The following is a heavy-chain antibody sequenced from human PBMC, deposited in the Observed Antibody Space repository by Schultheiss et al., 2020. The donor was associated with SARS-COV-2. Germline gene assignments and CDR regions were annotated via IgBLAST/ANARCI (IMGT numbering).Heavy chain of an antibody. CDR1: GGSFRGYY. CDR2: INHSGST. CDR3: ARDGMETGNGYYYYGMDV. J-gene: IGHJ6*02. D-gene: IGHD1-1*01. V-gene: IGHV4-34*01. Sequence: SETLSLTCAVYGGSFRGYYWSWIRQPPGKGLEWIGEINHSGSTNSNPSLKSRVTISVDTSKNQFSLKLSSVTAADTAVYYCARDGMETGNGYYYYGMDVWGQGTTVTVSS.